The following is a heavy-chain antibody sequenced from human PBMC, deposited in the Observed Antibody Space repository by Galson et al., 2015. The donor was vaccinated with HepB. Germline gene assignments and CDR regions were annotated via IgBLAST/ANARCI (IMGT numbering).Heavy chain of an antibody. CDR1: EFILSMYW. D-gene: IGHD3-10*01. CDR3: ARVKRGEWYSFYYYGMDV. J-gene: IGHJ6*02. CDR2: IKEDGSEK. Sequence: SLRLSCAASEFILSMYWMNWVRQAPGKGLEWVANIKEDGSEKNYVDSVKGRFTISRDNAKNSLYLQMNSLRAEDTAIYYCARVKRGEWYSFYYYGMDVWGQGPTVTVSS. V-gene: IGHV3-7*05.